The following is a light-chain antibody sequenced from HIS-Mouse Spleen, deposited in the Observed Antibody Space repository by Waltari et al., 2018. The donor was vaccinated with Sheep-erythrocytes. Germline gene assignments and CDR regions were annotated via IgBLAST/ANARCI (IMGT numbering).Light chain of an antibody. CDR1: SSAVGGYND. J-gene: IGLJ3*02. CDR2: DVS. Sequence: QSALTQPRPVSGSPGQSVTISCTGTSSAVGGYNDVSWYQQHPGKAPKLMIYDVSKRPSGVPDRFSGSKSGNTASLTISGLQAEDEADYYCCSYAGSYTWVFGGGTKLTVL. CDR3: CSYAGSYTWV. V-gene: IGLV2-11*01.